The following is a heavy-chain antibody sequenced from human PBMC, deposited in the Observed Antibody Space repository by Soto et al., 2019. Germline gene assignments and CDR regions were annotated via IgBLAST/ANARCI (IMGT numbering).Heavy chain of an antibody. V-gene: IGHV4-39*01. J-gene: IGHJ3*02. D-gene: IGHD5-12*01. CDR3: ARPGGDDYACAI. CDR2: VYYSGST. CDR1: GGSISSSSYY. Sequence: QLQLQESGPGLVKSSETLSLTCTVSGGSISSSSYYWGWIRQPPGKGLEWIGRVYYSGSTHYNPSLKRRVTISVDTSKNQFSLSLTSVTAADTAVYCCARPGGDDYACAIWGQGPMVTVSS.